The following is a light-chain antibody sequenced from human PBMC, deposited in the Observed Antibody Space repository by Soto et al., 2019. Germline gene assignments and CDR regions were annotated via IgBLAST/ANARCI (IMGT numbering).Light chain of an antibody. CDR3: QSYDRSLTGAV. V-gene: IGLV1-40*01. CDR1: SSNIGAGYD. CDR2: ADN. Sequence: QSILTQTPSVSGAPGQTITMSCTGSSSNIGAGYDVHWYQQIPGAAPRLLISADNNRPSGVPDRFSASKSGTSASLAITGLQAEEEADYYCQSYDRSLTGAVFGGGTKLTVL. J-gene: IGLJ2*01.